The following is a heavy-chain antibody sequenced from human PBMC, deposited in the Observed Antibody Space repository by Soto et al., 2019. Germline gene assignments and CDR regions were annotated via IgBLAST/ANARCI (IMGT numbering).Heavy chain of an antibody. J-gene: IGHJ6*02. Sequence: QVQLQESGPGLVRPSETLSLTCTVSGGSISNSYWSWIRQSPEKGLEWIGYIYSSGSTNYTPSLNGPATISVDTSNTQFSLKLSSLSAADTAVYYCTRHSPHFLYGSGPWDVWVQGTTVTVSS. CDR3: TRHSPHFLYGSGPWDV. CDR2: IYSSGST. V-gene: IGHV4-59*08. D-gene: IGHD3-10*01. CDR1: GGSISNSY.